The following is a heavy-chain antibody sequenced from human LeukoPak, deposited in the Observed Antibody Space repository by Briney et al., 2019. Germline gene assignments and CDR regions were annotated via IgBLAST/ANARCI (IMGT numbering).Heavy chain of an antibody. D-gene: IGHD2-21*02. Sequence: SETLSLTCAVYGGSFSSYYWSWIRQPPGKGLEWIGYIYYSGSTNYNPSLKSRVTISVDTSKNQFSLKLSSVTAADTAVYYCARVGCGGDCYSEDAFDIWGQGTMVTVSS. V-gene: IGHV4-59*01. CDR2: IYYSGST. J-gene: IGHJ3*02. CDR1: GGSFSSYY. CDR3: ARVGCGGDCYSEDAFDI.